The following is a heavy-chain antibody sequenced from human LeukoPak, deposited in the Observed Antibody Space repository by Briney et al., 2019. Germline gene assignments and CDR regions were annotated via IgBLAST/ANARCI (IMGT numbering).Heavy chain of an antibody. D-gene: IGHD6-13*01. V-gene: IGHV4-38-2*02. CDR3: ARIYSSSWYCDY. Sequence: SETLSLTCTVSGYSISSGYYWGWIRQPPGKGLEWIGSIYHSGSTYYNPSLKSRVTISVDTSKNQFSLKLSSVTAADTAVYYCARIYSSSWYCDYWGQGTLVTVSS. J-gene: IGHJ4*02. CDR2: IYHSGST. CDR1: GYSISSGYY.